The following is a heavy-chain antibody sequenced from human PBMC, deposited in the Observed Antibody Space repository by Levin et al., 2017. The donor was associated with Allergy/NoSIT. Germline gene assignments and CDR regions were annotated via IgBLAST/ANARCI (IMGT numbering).Heavy chain of an antibody. CDR1: GYTFTSYG. V-gene: IGHV1-18*01. CDR3: ARDIIGSQQLVPVSFDY. CDR2: ISAYNGNT. D-gene: IGHD6-13*01. Sequence: ASVKVSCKASGYTFTSYGISWVRQAPGQGLEWMGWISAYNGNTNYAQKLQGRVTMTTDTSTSTAYMELRSLRSDDTAVYYCARDIIGSQQLVPVSFDYWGQGTLVTVSS. J-gene: IGHJ4*02.